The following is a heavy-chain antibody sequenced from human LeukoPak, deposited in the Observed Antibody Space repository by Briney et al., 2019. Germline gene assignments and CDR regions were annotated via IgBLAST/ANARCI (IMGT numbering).Heavy chain of an antibody. V-gene: IGHV3-13*01. CDR2: IGTAGDT. CDR3: GRDFGLTGTKRSFDI. J-gene: IGHJ3*02. D-gene: IGHD1-7*01. Sequence: GGSLRLSCAASGFTFSSYDMHWVRQATGKGLEWVSAIGTAGDTYYPGSVKGRFTISRDNAKNSLDLQMNSLRAEDTAVYYCGRDFGLTGTKRSFDIWGQGTMVTVSS. CDR1: GFTFSSYD.